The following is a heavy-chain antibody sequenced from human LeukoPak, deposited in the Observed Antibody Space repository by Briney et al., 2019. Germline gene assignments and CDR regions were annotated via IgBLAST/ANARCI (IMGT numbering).Heavy chain of an antibody. Sequence: SETLSLTXAVSGGSISSYFWTWIRQPAGKGLEWIGRISTSGSTNYNPSLKSRVSMSLDTSKNQFYLKLRSVTAADTAVYYCARVRRKYDSSGYYDPWGQGTQVTVSS. J-gene: IGHJ5*02. V-gene: IGHV4-4*07. D-gene: IGHD3-22*01. CDR3: ARVRRKYDSSGYYDP. CDR2: ISTSGST. CDR1: GGSISSYF.